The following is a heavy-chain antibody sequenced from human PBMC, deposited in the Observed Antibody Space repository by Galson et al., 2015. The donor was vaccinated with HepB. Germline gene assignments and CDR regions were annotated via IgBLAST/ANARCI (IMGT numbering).Heavy chain of an antibody. Sequence: SETLSLTCAVSGGSISSSNWWSWVRQPPGKGLEWIGEIYHSGSTNYNPSLKSRVTISVDKSKNQFSLKLSSVTAADTAVYYCARDSYDSSGLNGIDIWGQGTMVTVSS. CDR2: IYHSGST. CDR3: ARDSYDSSGLNGIDI. V-gene: IGHV4-4*02. J-gene: IGHJ3*02. D-gene: IGHD3-22*01. CDR1: GGSISSSNW.